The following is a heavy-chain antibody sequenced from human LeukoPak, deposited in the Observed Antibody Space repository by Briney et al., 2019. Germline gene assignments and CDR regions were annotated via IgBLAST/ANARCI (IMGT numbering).Heavy chain of an antibody. J-gene: IGHJ4*02. D-gene: IGHD3-22*01. CDR2: ISYDGSNK. CDR3: AKDGNYYYDSSGYYGY. V-gene: IGHV3-30*18. CDR1: GFTFSSYG. Sequence: GGSLRLSCAASGFTFSSYGMHWVRQAPGKGLEWVAVISYDGSNKYYADSVKGRFTISRDNSKNTLYLQMNSLRAEDTAVYYCAKDGNYYYDSSGYYGYWGQGTLVTVSS.